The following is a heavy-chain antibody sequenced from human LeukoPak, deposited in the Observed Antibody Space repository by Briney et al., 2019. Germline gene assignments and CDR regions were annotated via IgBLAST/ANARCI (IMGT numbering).Heavy chain of an antibody. J-gene: IGHJ5*02. CDR3: ARDPGYCSGGSCYRNWFDP. V-gene: IGHV1-18*01. CDR2: VSAKNGNT. Sequence: ASVKVSCKASGYTFTSYVISWVRQAPGQGLEWMGWVSAKNGNTNYAQKLRGRVTMTTDTSTSTVYMELRSLRSDDTAVYYCARDPGYCSGGSCYRNWFDPWGQGTLVTVSS. D-gene: IGHD2-15*01. CDR1: GYTFTSYV.